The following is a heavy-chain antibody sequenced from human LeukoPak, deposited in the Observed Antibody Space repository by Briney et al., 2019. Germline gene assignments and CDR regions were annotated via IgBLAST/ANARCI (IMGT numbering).Heavy chain of an antibody. CDR2: INPNSGGT. Sequence: ASVKVSCKASGYTFTGYYMHWVRQAPGQGLEWMGWINPNSGGTNYAQKFQGRVTMTRDTSISTAYMGLSRLRSDDTAVYYCARVMILSYYYYGMDVWGQGTTVTVSS. J-gene: IGHJ6*02. CDR1: GYTFTGYY. D-gene: IGHD2-15*01. V-gene: IGHV1-2*02. CDR3: ARVMILSYYYYGMDV.